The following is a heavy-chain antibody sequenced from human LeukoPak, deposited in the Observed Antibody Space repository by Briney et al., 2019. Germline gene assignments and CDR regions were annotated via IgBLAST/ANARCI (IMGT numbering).Heavy chain of an antibody. V-gene: IGHV3-74*01. CDR2: INSDGGTT. D-gene: IGHD3-10*01. CDR1: GFTFGTYW. CDR3: ARDLERITLVRGVIPNWFDP. J-gene: IGHJ5*02. Sequence: GGSLRLSCGASGFTFGTYWMHWVRQAPGKGLVWVSGINSDGGTTTYADSVKGRFTISRDNAKNSLYLQMNSLRAEDTAVYYCARDLERITLVRGVIPNWFDPWGQGTLVTVSS.